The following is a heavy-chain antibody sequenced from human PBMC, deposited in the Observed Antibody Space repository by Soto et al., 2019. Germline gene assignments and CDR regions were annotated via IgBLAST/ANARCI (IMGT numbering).Heavy chain of an antibody. V-gene: IGHV3-30*18. D-gene: IGHD3-22*01. Sequence: QVQLVESGGGVVQPGTSLVLSCAASGFTFSTYGMHWVRQAPGKGLEWVAAISYDGGKKYSIDSVKGHFTISRDNSKNTLYLEINGLRAEDTAVYYCANAIASSGSLYHAVDVWGQGTTVIVSS. CDR1: GFTFSTYG. CDR3: ANAIASSGSLYHAVDV. CDR2: ISYDGGKK. J-gene: IGHJ6*02.